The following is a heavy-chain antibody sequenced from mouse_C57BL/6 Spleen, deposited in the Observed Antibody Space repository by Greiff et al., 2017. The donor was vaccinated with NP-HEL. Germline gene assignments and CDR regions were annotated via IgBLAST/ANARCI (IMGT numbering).Heavy chain of an antibody. J-gene: IGHJ3*01. Sequence: QVQLQQPGAELVRPGSSVKLSCKASGYTFTSYWMHWVKQRPIQGLEWIGNIDPSDSETHYNQKFKDKATLTVDKSSSTAYMQLSSLTSEDSAVYYCARYGDYYGSSSGFAYWGQGTLVTVSA. D-gene: IGHD1-1*01. CDR3: ARYGDYYGSSSGFAY. CDR2: IDPSDSET. CDR1: GYTFTSYW. V-gene: IGHV1-52*01.